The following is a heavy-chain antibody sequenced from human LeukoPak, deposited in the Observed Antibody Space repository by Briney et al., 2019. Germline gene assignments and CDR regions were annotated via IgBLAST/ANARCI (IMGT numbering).Heavy chain of an antibody. CDR2: ISWNSGSI. Sequence: PGRSLRLSCAASGFTFDDYAMHWVRQAPGKGLEWVSGISWNSGSIGYADSVKGRFTISRDNAKNSLYLQMNSLRAEDTALYYCARGGRVVVISYYYYYMDVWGKGTTVTISS. V-gene: IGHV3-9*01. CDR1: GFTFDDYA. J-gene: IGHJ6*03. D-gene: IGHD3-22*01. CDR3: ARGGRVVVISYYYYYMDV.